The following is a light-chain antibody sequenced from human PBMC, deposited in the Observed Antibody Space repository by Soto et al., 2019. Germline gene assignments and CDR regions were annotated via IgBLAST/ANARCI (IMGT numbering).Light chain of an antibody. J-gene: IGLJ1*01. Sequence: QSVLTQPPSVSAAPGQKVTISCSGSSSNIGNNYVSWYQHLPGAAPKLLIYDSNQRPSGTPDRFSGSKSGASATLGITGLQTEDESDYYCGTWDSSLTTYVFGPGTKVTVL. CDR2: DSN. CDR3: GTWDSSLTTYV. CDR1: SSNIGNNY. V-gene: IGLV1-51*01.